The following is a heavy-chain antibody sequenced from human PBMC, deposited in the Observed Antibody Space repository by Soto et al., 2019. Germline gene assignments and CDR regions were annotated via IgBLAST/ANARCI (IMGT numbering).Heavy chain of an antibody. D-gene: IGHD3-22*01. CDR3: VKGSSGYYYDY. CDR1: GFTFSSFA. Sequence: PGGSLRLSCAASGFTFSSFAMTWVRQAPGKGLEWVSAITGRGSATYYADSVKGRFTVSRDNSKNTLYLQMNSLSAEDTAVYYCVKGSSGYYYDYWGQGTLVTVSS. J-gene: IGHJ4*02. V-gene: IGHV3-23*01. CDR2: ITGRGSAT.